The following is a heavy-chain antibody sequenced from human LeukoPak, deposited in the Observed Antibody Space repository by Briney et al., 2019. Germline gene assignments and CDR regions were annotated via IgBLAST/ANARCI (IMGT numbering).Heavy chain of an antibody. CDR1: GGCLTSYY. CDR2: IYYSGST. V-gene: IGHV4-59*01. J-gene: IGHJ2*01. CDR3: ARDFGGSDGYTGYWFFDL. D-gene: IGHD5-24*01. Sequence: PSETLSLTCSVSGGCLTSYYWSWIRQPPGKGLEWIGYIYYSGSTNHYPSLKSQVTISVDTSKNQFSLTRSSVTAADMAVYYCARDFGGSDGYTGYWFFDLWGRGTLVTGSS.